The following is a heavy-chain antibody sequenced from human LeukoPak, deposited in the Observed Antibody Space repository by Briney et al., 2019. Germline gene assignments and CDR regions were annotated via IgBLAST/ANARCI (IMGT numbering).Heavy chain of an antibody. CDR1: GFTFSSYA. V-gene: IGHV3-30-3*01. CDR2: ISYDGSNK. Sequence: GGSLRLSCAASGFTFSSYAMHRVRQAPGKGLEWVAVISYDGSNKYYADSVKGRFTISRDNSKNTLYLQMNSLRAEDTAVYYCAREYSSGWFDYWGQGTLVTVSS. J-gene: IGHJ4*02. CDR3: AREYSSGWFDY. D-gene: IGHD6-19*01.